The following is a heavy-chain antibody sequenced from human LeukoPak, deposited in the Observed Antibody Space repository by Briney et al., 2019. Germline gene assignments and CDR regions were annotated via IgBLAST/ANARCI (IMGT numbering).Heavy chain of an antibody. D-gene: IGHD5-18*01. V-gene: IGHV4-59*01. Sequence: PSETLSLTRTVSGGSISSYYWSWIRQPPGKGLEWIGYIYYSGSTNYNPSLKSRVTIPVDTSKNQFSLKLSSVTAADTAVYYCARDKGYSYGYSGDAFDIWGQGTMITVSS. J-gene: IGHJ3*02. CDR1: GGSISSYY. CDR3: ARDKGYSYGYSGDAFDI. CDR2: IYYSGST.